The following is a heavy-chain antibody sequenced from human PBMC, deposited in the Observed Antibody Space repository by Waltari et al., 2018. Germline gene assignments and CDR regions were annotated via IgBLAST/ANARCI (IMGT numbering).Heavy chain of an antibody. J-gene: IGHJ3*01. Sequence: QVQLVQSGAEVKKPGSSVKVSCKASGGTFSSYAISWVRQAPGQGLEWMGGIIPIFGTSNYGQKFQGRVTITTDESTRTAYMERSSLRSEDTAVYYCARHLGWLQSDAFDVWGQGTMVTVSS. CDR2: IIPIFGTS. CDR1: GGTFSSYA. D-gene: IGHD5-12*01. CDR3: ARHLGWLQSDAFDV. V-gene: IGHV1-69*05.